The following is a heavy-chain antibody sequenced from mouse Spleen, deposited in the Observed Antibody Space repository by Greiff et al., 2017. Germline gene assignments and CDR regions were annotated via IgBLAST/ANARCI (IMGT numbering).Heavy chain of an antibody. Sequence: QVQLQQPGAELVKPGASVKLSCKASGYTFTSYWMHWVKQRPGQGLEWIGMIHPNSGSTNYNEKFKSKATLTVDKSSSTAYMQLSSLTSEDSAVYYCARVDSGAWFAYWGQGTLVTVSA. CDR3: ARVDSGAWFAY. V-gene: IGHV1-64*01. CDR2: IHPNSGST. J-gene: IGHJ3*01. CDR1: GYTFTSYW.